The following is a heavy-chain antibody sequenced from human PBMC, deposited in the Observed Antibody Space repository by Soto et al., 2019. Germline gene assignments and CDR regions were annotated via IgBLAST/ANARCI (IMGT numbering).Heavy chain of an antibody. J-gene: IGHJ3*02. CDR2: INPNSGGT. CDR3: ARSYSSGYYYPGAFDI. D-gene: IGHD3-22*01. V-gene: IGHV1-2*02. Sequence: ASVKVPCKASGYTFTGYYMHWVRQAPGQGLEWMGWINPNSGGTNYAQKFQGRVTMTRDTSISTAYMELSRLRSDDTAVYYCARSYSSGYYYPGAFDIWGQGTMVTVSS. CDR1: GYTFTGYY.